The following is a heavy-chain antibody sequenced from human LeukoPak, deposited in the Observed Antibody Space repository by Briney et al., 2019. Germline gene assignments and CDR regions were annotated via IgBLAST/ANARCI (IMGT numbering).Heavy chain of an antibody. CDR3: ARDGWELLSAAFDY. J-gene: IGHJ4*02. D-gene: IGHD1-26*01. CDR2: ISSSSSYI. Sequence: GGSLRLSCAASGFTFSSYSMTWVRQAPGTGLGWVSSISSSSSYIYYADSVKGRFTISRDNAKNSLYLQMNSLRAEDTAVYYCARDGWELLSAAFDYWGQGTLVTVSS. V-gene: IGHV3-21*01. CDR1: GFTFSSYS.